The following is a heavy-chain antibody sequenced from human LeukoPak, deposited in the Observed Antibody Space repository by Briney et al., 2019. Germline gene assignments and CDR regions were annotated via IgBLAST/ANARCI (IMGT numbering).Heavy chain of an antibody. CDR1: GGSISSYY. V-gene: IGHV4-59*01. J-gene: IGHJ4*02. CDR3: ARVGGGELLWEYYFDY. CDR2: IYYSGST. Sequence: PSETLSLTCTGSGGSISSYYWSWIRQPPGKGLEWIGYIYYSGSTNYNPSLKSRVPISVDTSKNQFSLKLSSVTAADTAVYYCARVGGGELLWEYYFDYWGQGTLVTVSS. D-gene: IGHD1-26*01.